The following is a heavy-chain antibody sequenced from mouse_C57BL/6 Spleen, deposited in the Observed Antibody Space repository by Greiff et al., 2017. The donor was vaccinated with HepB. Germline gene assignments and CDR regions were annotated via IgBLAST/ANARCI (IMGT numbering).Heavy chain of an antibody. CDR2: IDPSDSYT. J-gene: IGHJ2*01. CDR1: GYTFTSYW. CDR3: ARGGRSSYEDFDY. D-gene: IGHD1-1*01. V-gene: IGHV1-69*01. Sequence: QVQLQQPGAELVMPGASVKLSCKASGYTFTSYWMHWVKQRPGQGLEWIGEIDPSDSYTNYNQKFKGKSTLTVDKSSSTAYMQLSSLTSEDSAVYYCARGGRSSYEDFDYWGQGTTLTVSS.